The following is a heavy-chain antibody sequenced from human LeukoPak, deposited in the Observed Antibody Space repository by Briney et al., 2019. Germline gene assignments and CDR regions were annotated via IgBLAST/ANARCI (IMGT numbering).Heavy chain of an antibody. Sequence: AASVKVSCKASGGTFSSYAISWVRQAPGQGLEWMGRISPIFGTANYAQKFQGRVTITTDESTSTAYMELSSLRSEDTAVYYCARDRESGYSSSWYGRTFDPWGQGTLVTVSS. CDR2: ISPIFGTA. CDR3: ARDRESGYSSSWYGRTFDP. J-gene: IGHJ5*02. CDR1: GGTFSSYA. D-gene: IGHD6-13*01. V-gene: IGHV1-69*05.